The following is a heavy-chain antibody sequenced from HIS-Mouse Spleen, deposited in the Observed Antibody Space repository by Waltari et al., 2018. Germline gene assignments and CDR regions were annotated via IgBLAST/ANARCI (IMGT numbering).Heavy chain of an antibody. D-gene: IGHD3-3*01. CDR1: GGSFSGYY. Sequence: QVQLQQWGAGLLKPSETLSLTCAVYGGSFSGYYWSWIRQPPGQGLEWIGEITQSGRTTDTPSLKSRETISVDTSKNQFSLKLSSVTAADTAVYYCARGRRGVVIQDGFDPWGQGTLVTVSS. V-gene: IGHV4-34*01. CDR2: ITQSGRT. J-gene: IGHJ5*02. CDR3: ARGRRGVVIQDGFDP.